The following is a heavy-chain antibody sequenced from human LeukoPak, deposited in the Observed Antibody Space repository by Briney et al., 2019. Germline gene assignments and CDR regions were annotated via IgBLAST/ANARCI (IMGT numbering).Heavy chain of an antibody. CDR1: GGSISSGGYS. CDR3: ARVGYYYGSGSYPYFDY. D-gene: IGHD3-10*01. Sequence: PSETLSLTCAVSGGSISSGGYSWSWIRQPPGKGLEWIGYIYHSGSTYYNPSLKSRVTISVDRSKNQFSLKLSSVTAADTAVYYCARVGYYYGSGSYPYFDYWGQGTLVTVSS. J-gene: IGHJ4*02. CDR2: IYHSGST. V-gene: IGHV4-30-2*01.